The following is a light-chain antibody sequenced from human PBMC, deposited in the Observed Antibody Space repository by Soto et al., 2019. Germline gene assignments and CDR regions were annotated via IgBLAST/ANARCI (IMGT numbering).Light chain of an antibody. CDR1: QSVSSN. Sequence: EIVMTQSPATLSVSPGERATLSCRASQSVSSNLAWYQQKPGQAPRLLIYDSSSRATGIPDRFSGSGSGSDFTLTIGRLEPEDFAVYYCQQYGSSPITYGQGTRLEIK. J-gene: IGKJ5*01. CDR3: QQYGSSPIT. CDR2: DSS. V-gene: IGKV3-20*01.